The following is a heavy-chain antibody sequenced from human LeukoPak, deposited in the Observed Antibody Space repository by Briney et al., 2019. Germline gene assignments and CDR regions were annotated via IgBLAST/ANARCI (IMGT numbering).Heavy chain of an antibody. V-gene: IGHV3-74*01. Sequence: PGGSLRLSCAASGFTFSSYWMHWVRQAPGKGLVWVSRINSDGSSTSYADSVKGRFTISRDNAKNTLYLQMNSLRAEDTAVYYCATRGDILTGYPYYFDYWGQGTLVTVSS. CDR3: ATRGDILTGYPYYFDY. J-gene: IGHJ4*02. CDR1: GFTFSSYW. D-gene: IGHD3-9*01. CDR2: INSDGSST.